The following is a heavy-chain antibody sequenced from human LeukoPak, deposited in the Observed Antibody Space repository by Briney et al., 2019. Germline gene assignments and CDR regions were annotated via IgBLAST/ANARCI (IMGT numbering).Heavy chain of an antibody. J-gene: IGHJ4*02. Sequence: GGSLRLSCAASGFTFSSYAMSWVRQAPGKGLEWVSAISGSGGSTYYADSVKGRFTISRDNSKNTLYLQMNSLRAEDTAVYYCAKDTHETNGDQYYFDYWGQGTLVTVSS. CDR1: GFTFSSYA. CDR2: ISGSGGST. CDR3: AKDTHETNGDQYYFDY. D-gene: IGHD1-14*01. V-gene: IGHV3-23*01.